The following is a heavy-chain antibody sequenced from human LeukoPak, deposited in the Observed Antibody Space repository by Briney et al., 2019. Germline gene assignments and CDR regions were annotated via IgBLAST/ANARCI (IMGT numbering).Heavy chain of an antibody. J-gene: IGHJ4*02. CDR2: ISYDGSNK. D-gene: IGHD3-10*02. Sequence: PGGSLRLSCAASGFTFSSYGMHWVRQAPGKGLEWVAVISYDGSNKYYADSVKGRFTISRDNSKNTLYLQMNSLRAEDTAVYYCAKAPRPHLVPMGYWGQGTLVTVSS. CDR3: AKAPRPHLVPMGY. CDR1: GFTFSSYG. V-gene: IGHV3-30*18.